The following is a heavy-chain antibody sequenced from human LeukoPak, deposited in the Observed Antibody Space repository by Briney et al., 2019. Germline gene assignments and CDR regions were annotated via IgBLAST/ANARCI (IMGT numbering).Heavy chain of an antibody. V-gene: IGHV3-23*01. CDR3: ARVLVGADDAFDI. Sequence: GGSLRLSCAASGFTFSSYGMSWVRQAPGKGLKWVSAISGSGGSTYYADSVKGRFTISRDNSKNTLYLQMNSLRAEDTAVYYCARVLVGADDAFDIWGQGTMVTVSS. D-gene: IGHD2-15*01. CDR2: ISGSGGST. J-gene: IGHJ3*02. CDR1: GFTFSSYG.